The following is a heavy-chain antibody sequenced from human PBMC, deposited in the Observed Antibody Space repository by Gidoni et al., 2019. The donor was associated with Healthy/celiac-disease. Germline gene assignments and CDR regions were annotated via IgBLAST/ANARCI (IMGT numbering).Heavy chain of an antibody. Sequence: QVQLQESGPGLVTPSETLSPPCTVSGGSISSYYWSWIRQPPGKGLEWIGYIYYSGSTNYNPSLKSRVTISVDTSKNQFSLKLSSVTAADTAVYYCARLVATNGDNWFDPWGQGTLVTVSS. J-gene: IGHJ5*02. CDR3: ARLVATNGDNWFDP. CDR1: GGSISSYY. D-gene: IGHD5-12*01. V-gene: IGHV4-59*01. CDR2: IYYSGST.